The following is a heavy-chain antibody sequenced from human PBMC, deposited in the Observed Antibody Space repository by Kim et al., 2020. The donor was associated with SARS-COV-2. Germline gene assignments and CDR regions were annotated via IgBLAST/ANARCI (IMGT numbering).Heavy chain of an antibody. V-gene: IGHV3-64D*06. D-gene: IGHD6-13*01. CDR1: GFTFSSYG. CDR2: IKNNGGST. J-gene: IGHJ3*02. Sequence: GGSLRLSCSASGFTFSSYGMHWVRQAPGKGLEYVSAIKNNGGSTYYADSVKGRFTISRDNSKNTLYLQMRSLRSEDTAVYRCVKGNNSSWYGAFDIWGQGTMVTVS. CDR3: VKGNNSSWYGAFDI.